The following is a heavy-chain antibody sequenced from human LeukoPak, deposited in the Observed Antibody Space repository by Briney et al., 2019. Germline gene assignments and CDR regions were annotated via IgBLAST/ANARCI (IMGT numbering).Heavy chain of an antibody. V-gene: IGHV1-2*04. CDR1: GGTFSSYA. CDR3: ARDLAVAGNAFDI. Sequence: ASVKVSCKASGGTFSSYAISWVRQAPGQGLEWMGWINPNSGGTNYAQKFQGWVTMTRDTSISTAYMELSRLRSDDTAVYYCARDLAVAGNAFDIWGQGTMVTVSS. CDR2: INPNSGGT. D-gene: IGHD6-19*01. J-gene: IGHJ3*02.